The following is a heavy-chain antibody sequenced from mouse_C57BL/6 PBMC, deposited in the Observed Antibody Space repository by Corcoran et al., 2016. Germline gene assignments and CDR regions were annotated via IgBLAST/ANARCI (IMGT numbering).Heavy chain of an antibody. J-gene: IGHJ1*03. CDR3: ARKDYYGSLYWYFDV. CDR1: GYTFTTYG. V-gene: IGHV9-3*01. Sequence: IQLVQSGPELKKPGETVKISCKASGYTFTTYGMSWVKQAPGKGLKWMGWINTYSGVPTYADDFKGRFAFSLETSASTAYLQINNLKNEDTATYFGARKDYYGSLYWYFDVWGICTMVTVS. D-gene: IGHD1-1*01. CDR2: INTYSGVP.